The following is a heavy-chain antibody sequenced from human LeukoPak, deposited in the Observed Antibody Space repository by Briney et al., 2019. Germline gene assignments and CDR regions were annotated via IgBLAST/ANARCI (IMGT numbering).Heavy chain of an antibody. J-gene: IGHJ3*02. Sequence: GGSLRLSWAASGFTLSLYIMNWVRQAPGKGLEWVSSITSSSSNIYYADSVKGRFTVSRDNAKNSLHLQMDSLRAEDTAVYYCAREGRWSSGWGHAFDIWGQGTMVTVSS. V-gene: IGHV3-21*01. D-gene: IGHD6-19*01. CDR2: ITSSSSNI. CDR1: GFTLSLYI. CDR3: AREGRWSSGWGHAFDI.